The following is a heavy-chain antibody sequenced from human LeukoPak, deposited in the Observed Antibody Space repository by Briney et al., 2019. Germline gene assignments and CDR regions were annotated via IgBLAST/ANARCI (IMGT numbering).Heavy chain of an antibody. D-gene: IGHD1-26*01. J-gene: IGHJ4*02. Sequence: SETLSLTCTVSGASVSSGSYYWSWTRQPPGKRLEWIGCIYSIGSTNYNPSLKSRVTISVDTSKNQFSLKLSSVTAADTAVYYCARDLGPIVGATYYDYWGQGTLVTVSS. CDR3: ARDLGPIVGATYYDY. V-gene: IGHV4-61*01. CDR2: IYSIGST. CDR1: GASVSSGSYY.